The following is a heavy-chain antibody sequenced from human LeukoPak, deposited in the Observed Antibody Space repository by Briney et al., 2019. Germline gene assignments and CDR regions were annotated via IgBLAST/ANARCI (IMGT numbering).Heavy chain of an antibody. V-gene: IGHV4-34*01. Sequence: PSETLSLTCAVYGGSLTTYFWSWIRQPPGKGLEWIGEITHFGSTNYNPSLRGRVTISRDTSKNQFSLRLTSVTAADTAVYYCAPIFGDYSDFGSWGQGTLVTVSS. J-gene: IGHJ4*01. CDR3: APIFGDYSDFGS. CDR1: GGSLTTYF. CDR2: ITHFGST. D-gene: IGHD4-17*01.